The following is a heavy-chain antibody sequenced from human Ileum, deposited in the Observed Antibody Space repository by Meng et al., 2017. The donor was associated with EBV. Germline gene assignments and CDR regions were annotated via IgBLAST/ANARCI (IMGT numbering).Heavy chain of an antibody. CDR1: GGSISSSSYY. Sequence: QRQLAESGPGLVHPSEALSLRCTVSGGSISSSSYYWGWIRQPPGKGLEWIGSMYSIGTTNYNPSLTSRVTISLDTSKNQFSLKLSSVTAANTAVYYCARGSTPAAGAYWGQGTLVTVSS. D-gene: IGHD6-13*01. J-gene: IGHJ4*02. CDR2: MYSIGTT. CDR3: ARGSTPAAGAY. V-gene: IGHV4-39*07.